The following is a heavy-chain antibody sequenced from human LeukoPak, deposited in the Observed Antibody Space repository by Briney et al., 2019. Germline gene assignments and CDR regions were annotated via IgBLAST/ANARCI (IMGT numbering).Heavy chain of an antibody. CDR3: AMLNVVPAATNFDY. V-gene: IGHV4-34*01. Sequence: SETLSLTCAVYGGSFSGYYWSWIRQLPGKGLEWIGEINHSGSTNYNPSLKSRVTISVDTSKNQFSLKLSSVTAADTAVYYCAMLNVVPAATNFDYWGQGTLVTVSS. J-gene: IGHJ4*02. D-gene: IGHD2-2*01. CDR1: GGSFSGYY. CDR2: INHSGST.